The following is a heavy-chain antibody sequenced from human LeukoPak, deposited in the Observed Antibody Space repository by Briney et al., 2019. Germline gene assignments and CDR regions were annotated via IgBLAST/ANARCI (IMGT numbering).Heavy chain of an antibody. CDR1: GFTFSIFA. Sequence: PGGSLRLSCAASGFTFSIFAMSWVRQGQGKGPEGVSTISGSDANTYCADSVKGRFTISRDNSQSTLSLQLNRLRVDHTAVYRCARAGCGNPTCYKYYWGEGSLVAVSA. J-gene: IGHJ4*02. D-gene: IGHD2-2*02. CDR3: ARAGCGNPTCYKYY. V-gene: IGHV3-23*01. CDR2: ISGSDANT.